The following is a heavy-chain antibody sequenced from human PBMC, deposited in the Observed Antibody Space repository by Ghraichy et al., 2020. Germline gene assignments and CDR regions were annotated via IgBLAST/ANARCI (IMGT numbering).Heavy chain of an antibody. CDR3: TASVIPGRQMDFDY. CDR1: NFSFMSAW. CDR2: SKSTADGGTI. V-gene: IGHV3-15*07. Sequence: LSLTCAASNFSFMSAWMNWVRQAPGKGLEWVGRSKSTADGGTIEYASPVKGRFTISRDDSKTTLHLQMNSLKEEDTAVYYCTASVIPGRQMDFDYWGQGTLVTVSS. J-gene: IGHJ4*02. D-gene: IGHD6-6*01.